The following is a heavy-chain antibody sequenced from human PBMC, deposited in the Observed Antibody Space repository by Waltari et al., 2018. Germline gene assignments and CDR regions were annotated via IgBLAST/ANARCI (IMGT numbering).Heavy chain of an antibody. Sequence: QVQLVESGGGVVQPGRSLRLSCAASGFTFSSYGLHWVRQAPGKGLEWVAVRWYDGSNKYYADSVKGRFTISRDNSKNTLYLQMNSLRAEDTAVYYCARDPLDYVFGMDVWGQGTTVTVSS. CDR3: ARDPLDYVFGMDV. J-gene: IGHJ6*02. CDR2: RWYDGSNK. V-gene: IGHV3-33*01. CDR1: GFTFSSYG.